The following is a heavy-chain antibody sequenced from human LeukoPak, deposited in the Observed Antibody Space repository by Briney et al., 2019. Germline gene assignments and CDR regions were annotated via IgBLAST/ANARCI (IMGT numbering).Heavy chain of an antibody. V-gene: IGHV3-48*03. CDR3: AELGITMIGGV. J-gene: IGHJ6*04. CDR1: GFAFSSYE. D-gene: IGHD3-10*02. Sequence: GGSLRLSCAASGFAFSSYEMNWVRQAPGKGLEWVSYISSSGSTIYYAYSVKGRFTISRDNAKHSLYLQMKSLRAEDTAVYYCAELGITMIGGVWGKGTTVTISS. CDR2: ISSSGSTI.